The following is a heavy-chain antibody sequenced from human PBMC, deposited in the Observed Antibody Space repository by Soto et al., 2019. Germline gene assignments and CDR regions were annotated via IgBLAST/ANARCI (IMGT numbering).Heavy chain of an antibody. J-gene: IGHJ6*02. CDR3: ARGQAPYSSSWNYYGMDV. CDR2: IWYDGSNK. Sequence: GGSLRLSCAASGFTFSSYGMHWVRQAPCKGLEWVAVIWYDGSNKYYADSVKGRFTISRDNSKNTLYLQMNSLRAEDTAVYYCARGQAPYSSSWNYYGMDVWGQGTTVTVSS. V-gene: IGHV3-33*01. CDR1: GFTFSSYG. D-gene: IGHD6-6*01.